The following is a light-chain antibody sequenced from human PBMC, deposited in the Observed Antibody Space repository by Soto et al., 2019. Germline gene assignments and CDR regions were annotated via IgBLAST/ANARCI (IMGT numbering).Light chain of an antibody. Sequence: DMQMTQSPASVSSSVGYRFTITCHPSHDISNYLNWYQQKPGKAPKLLIYDASNLETGVPSRFSGSGSGTDFTFTISSLQPEDIATYYCQQYDNLFLYAFGQGTKVDIK. CDR3: QQYDNLFLYA. CDR1: HDISNY. J-gene: IGKJ2*01. V-gene: IGKV1-33*01. CDR2: DAS.